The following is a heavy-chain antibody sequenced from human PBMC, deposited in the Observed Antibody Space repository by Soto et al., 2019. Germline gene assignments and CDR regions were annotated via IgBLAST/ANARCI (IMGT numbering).Heavy chain of an antibody. J-gene: IGHJ5*02. D-gene: IGHD3-3*01. CDR1: GFSLSTSGVG. CDR3: ALVQTTIFGVVTADWFDP. V-gene: IGHV2-5*02. CDR2: IYWDDDK. Sequence: QITLKESGPTLVKPTQPLTLTCTFSGFSLSTSGVGVGWIRQPPGKALEWLALIYWDDDKRYSPSLTSRLTITKDTAENQLVLTMTNIDPVDTATYYSALVQTTIFGVVTADWFDPSCQGTLVAVCS.